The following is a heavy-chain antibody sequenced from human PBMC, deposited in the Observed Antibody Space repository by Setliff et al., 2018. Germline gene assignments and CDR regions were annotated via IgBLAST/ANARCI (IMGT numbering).Heavy chain of an antibody. CDR3: ARHVGSRSRGYNYYYYYMDV. CDR1: GGSISTNTYF. D-gene: IGHD3-10*01. V-gene: IGHV4-39*01. Sequence: SETLSLTCTVSGGSISTNTYFWGWIRQSPGKGLEWIGNTYYSGDAYYNPSPKSRVTISVDTSRNQFSLKLSSVTAADTAVYYCARHVGSRSRGYNYYYYYMDVWGKGTTVTVSS. J-gene: IGHJ6*03. CDR2: TYYSGDA.